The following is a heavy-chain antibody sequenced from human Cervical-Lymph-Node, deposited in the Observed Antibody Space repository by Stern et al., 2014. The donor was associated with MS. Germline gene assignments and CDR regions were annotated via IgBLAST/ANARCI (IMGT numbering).Heavy chain of an antibody. CDR3: ARGRGYSYGWYYFDY. D-gene: IGHD5-18*01. J-gene: IGHJ4*02. Sequence: QITLKESGPALVKPTQTLTLTCTFSGFSLSASGMSVSWIRQPPGEGLEWLAIIDWDDDKFYTTSLKTRLTVSKDTSKNQVVLTMTNMDPVDTANYYCARGRGYSYGWYYFDYWGQGTLITVSS. CDR1: GFSLSASGMS. V-gene: IGHV2-70*01. CDR2: IDWDDDK.